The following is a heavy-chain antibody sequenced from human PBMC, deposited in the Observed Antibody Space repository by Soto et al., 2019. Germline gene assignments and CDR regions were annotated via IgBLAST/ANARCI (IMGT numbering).Heavy chain of an antibody. CDR3: AKDRSTGARQFDY. D-gene: IGHD2-15*01. CDR1: GFTFSTYA. V-gene: IGHV3-23*01. J-gene: IGHJ4*02. Sequence: GGSLRLSCAASGFTFSTYAMNWVGQAPGKGLEWVSCISDSGDYTNYADSVKGRFTISRDNSKNTLSLQMNSLRAEDTAVYYCAKDRSTGARQFDYWGRRTLVTVSS. CDR2: ISDSGDYT.